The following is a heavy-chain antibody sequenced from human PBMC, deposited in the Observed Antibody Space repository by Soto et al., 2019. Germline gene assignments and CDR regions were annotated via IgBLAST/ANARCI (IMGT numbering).Heavy chain of an antibody. J-gene: IGHJ6*02. CDR2: IYPGDPDT. V-gene: IGHV5-51*01. Sequence: PGESLKISCKGSGYTFTNYWIGWVRQMPGKGPEWMGIIYPGDPDTKYNPSFQGQVTISADKSMTTTYLQWSSLKASDTAIYYCAASIFYYGMDVWGQGTTVTVSS. CDR1: GYTFTNYW. CDR3: AASIFYYGMDV.